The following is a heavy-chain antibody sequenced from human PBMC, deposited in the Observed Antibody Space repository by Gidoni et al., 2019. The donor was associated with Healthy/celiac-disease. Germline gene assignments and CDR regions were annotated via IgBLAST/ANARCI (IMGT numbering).Heavy chain of an antibody. CDR3: AMLNGDYYDSSGSLSFDY. CDR1: GGSFSGYY. CDR2: INHSVST. V-gene: IGHV4-34*01. D-gene: IGHD3-22*01. Sequence: QAQLQQWGAGLLKPSETLSLTCAVYGGSFSGYYWSWIRQPPGKWLEWIGEINHSVSTNYNPSLKSRVTISVDTSKNPFSLKLSSVTAADTAVYYCAMLNGDYYDSSGSLSFDYWGQGTLVTVSS. J-gene: IGHJ4*02.